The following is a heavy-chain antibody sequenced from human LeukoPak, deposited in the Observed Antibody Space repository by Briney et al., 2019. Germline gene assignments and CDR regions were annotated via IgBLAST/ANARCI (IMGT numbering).Heavy chain of an antibody. CDR3: ARIYSNFGDYYYYYGMDV. CDR2: IYPGDSDT. V-gene: IGHV5-51*01. Sequence: GESLKISCKGSGYSFTSYWIGWVRQMPGKGLEWKGIIYPGDSDTRYSPSFQGQVTISADKSISTAYLQWSSLKASDTAMHYCARIYSNFGDYYYYYGMDVWGQGTTVTVSS. J-gene: IGHJ6*02. CDR1: GYSFTSYW. D-gene: IGHD4-11*01.